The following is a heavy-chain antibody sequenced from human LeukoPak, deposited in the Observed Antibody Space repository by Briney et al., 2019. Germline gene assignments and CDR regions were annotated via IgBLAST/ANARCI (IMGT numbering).Heavy chain of an antibody. Sequence: PGGSLRLSCAASGFTFNTYAMSWVRQAPGKGLEWVSGISGSGGSTYYADSVKGRFTISRDNSKNTLYLQLNSLRAEDTAVYYCAKESDSGYGDYWGQGTLVTVSS. J-gene: IGHJ4*02. CDR2: ISGSGGST. CDR1: GFTFNTYA. D-gene: IGHD5-12*01. CDR3: AKESDSGYGDY. V-gene: IGHV3-23*01.